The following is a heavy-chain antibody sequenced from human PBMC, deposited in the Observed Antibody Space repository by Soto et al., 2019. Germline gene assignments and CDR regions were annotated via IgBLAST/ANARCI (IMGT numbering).Heavy chain of an antibody. Sequence: GGSLRLSCAASGFTVSNGWMSWVRQAPGKGLELVGRIKKNADGGTTDYAAPVEGRFTISRDDSKNTLYLQMNSLKTEDTAVYYCTPDLRPRHGMDVWGQGTTVTVSS. CDR1: GFTVSNGW. V-gene: IGHV3-15*01. J-gene: IGHJ6*02. CDR3: TPDLRPRHGMDV. D-gene: IGHD3-10*01. CDR2: IKKNADGGTT.